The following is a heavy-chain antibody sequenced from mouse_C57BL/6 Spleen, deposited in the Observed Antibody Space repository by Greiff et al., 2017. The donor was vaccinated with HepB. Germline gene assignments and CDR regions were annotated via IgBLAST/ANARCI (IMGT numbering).Heavy chain of an antibody. V-gene: IGHV1-54*01. J-gene: IGHJ3*01. CDR3: ARAGTTAPFAY. D-gene: IGHD1-2*01. CDR2: INPGSGGT. CDR1: GYAFTNYL. Sequence: QVQLQQSGAELVRPGTSVKVSCKASGYAFTNYLIEWVKQRPGQGLEWIGVINPGSGGTNYNEKFKGKATLTADKSSSTAYMQLSSLTSEDSAVYFFARAGTTAPFAYWGQGTLVTVSA.